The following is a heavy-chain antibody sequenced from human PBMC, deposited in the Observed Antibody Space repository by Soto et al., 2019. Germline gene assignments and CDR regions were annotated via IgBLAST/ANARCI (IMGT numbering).Heavy chain of an antibody. CDR2: INANNGDT. V-gene: IGHV1-18*01. J-gene: IGHJ4*02. D-gene: IGHD6-19*01. Sequence: QVHLVQSAAEVKQPGASVRVSCKVSGYTFTSHGITWVRQAPGQGLEYMAWINANNGDTNYAQKFQGSVTLTTETFASTAYMELRSLTSEDTAVYYCARDPLVPRYSSGLVGFWGQGTLVTVSS. CDR1: GYTFTSHG. CDR3: ARDPLVPRYSSGLVGF.